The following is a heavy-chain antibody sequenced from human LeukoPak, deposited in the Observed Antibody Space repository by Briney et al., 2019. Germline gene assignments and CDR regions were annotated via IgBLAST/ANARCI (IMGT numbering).Heavy chain of an antibody. Sequence: ASVKVSCKASGYIFTAYDLYWVRQAPGQGLEWITWIHPNSGGTNYVQKFQGRVTMTSDTSISTAYMELTRLTSDDTAVYYCARNGGGLGYWGQGTLVTVSS. CDR3: ARNGGGLGY. CDR2: IHPNSGGT. J-gene: IGHJ4*02. V-gene: IGHV1-2*02. CDR1: GYIFTAYD. D-gene: IGHD2-8*01.